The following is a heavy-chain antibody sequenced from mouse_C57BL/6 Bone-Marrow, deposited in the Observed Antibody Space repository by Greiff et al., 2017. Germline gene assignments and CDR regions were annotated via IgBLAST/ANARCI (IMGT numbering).Heavy chain of an antibody. CDR2: IDPENGDT. D-gene: IGHD2-1*01. CDR1: GFNIKDYY. V-gene: IGHV14-4*01. Sequence: VQLQQSGAELVRPGASVKLSCTASGFNIKDYYMHWVKQRPEQGLEWIGGIDPENGDTEYAPKFKGKATLTADKSSTTAYLQLSSLTSEDTAVYYCTVSYGNPFDYWGQGTTLTVSS. J-gene: IGHJ2*01. CDR3: TVSYGNPFDY.